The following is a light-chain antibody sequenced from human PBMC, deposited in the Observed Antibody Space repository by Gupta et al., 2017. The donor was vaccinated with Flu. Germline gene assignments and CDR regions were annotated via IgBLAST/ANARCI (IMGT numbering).Light chain of an antibody. J-gene: IGKJ2*01. CDR2: GAS. Sequence: EIVLTQSPGTLSLSPGERATPPCRASQSVNNNLLTWYQQKPGQAPRLLIYGASSRATGIPDRFSGSGSGTDFTLTIRRLEPEDFAVYYCQQYGISVYTFGQGPSWRSN. CDR3: QQYGISVYT. V-gene: IGKV3-20*01. CDR1: QSVNNNL.